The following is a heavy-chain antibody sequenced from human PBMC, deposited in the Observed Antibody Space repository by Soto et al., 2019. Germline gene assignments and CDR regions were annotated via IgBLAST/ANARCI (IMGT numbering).Heavy chain of an antibody. CDR2: IYPGYSNT. CDR3: AGSYGPMTYGMDV. J-gene: IGHJ6*02. CDR1: EYXSTSYW. V-gene: IGHV5-51*01. D-gene: IGHD3-10*01. Sequence: EXLKISCKCFEYXSTSYWIVWVRHMPGKGLEWMGIIYPGYSNTRYSPSFQGQVTLSADKSIRTAYPQWSSLKAADTDIYYCAGSYGPMTYGMDVWGQGTSGTVSS.